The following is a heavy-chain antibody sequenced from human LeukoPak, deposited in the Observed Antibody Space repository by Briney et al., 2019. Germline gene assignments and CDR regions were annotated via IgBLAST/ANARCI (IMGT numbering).Heavy chain of an antibody. V-gene: IGHV3-23*01. CDR1: GFTFSSYA. D-gene: IGHD6-19*01. CDR3: ASSISLAVHHLRDY. J-gene: IGHJ4*02. CDR2: ISGSGGST. Sequence: PGGSLRLSCAASGFTFSSYAMSWVRQAPGKGLEWVSAISGSGGSTYYADSVKGRFTISRDNAKNSLYLQMNSLRAEDTAVYYCASSISLAVHHLRDYWGQGTLVTVSS.